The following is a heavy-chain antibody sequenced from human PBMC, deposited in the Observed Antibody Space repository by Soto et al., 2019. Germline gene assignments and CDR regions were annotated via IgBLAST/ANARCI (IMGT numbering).Heavy chain of an antibody. D-gene: IGHD2-21*01. J-gene: IGHJ5*02. CDR1: GESLNYYY. V-gene: IGHV4-34*01. CDR3: ARGMWPDRFAN. Sequence: HVQLRQWGAGLLKPSDTLSLTCAVYGESLNYYYWSWIRQAPRKGLEWIGEFYQGGSTHYNPSVKSRVTISVDLSSQQFSLKLTSVTAADTATYYCARGMWPDRFANWGQGTLVTVSS. CDR2: FYQGGST.